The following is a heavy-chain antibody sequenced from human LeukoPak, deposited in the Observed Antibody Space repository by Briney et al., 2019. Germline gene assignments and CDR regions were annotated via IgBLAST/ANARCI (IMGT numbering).Heavy chain of an antibody. CDR3: ARDCCSSGYSPWFDP. J-gene: IGHJ5*02. CDR2: MNPNSGNT. Sequence: ASVKVSCKASGYTFTSYDINWVRQATGQGLEWMGWMNPNSGNTGYAQKFQGRVTMTRDTSTSTVYMELSSLRSEDTAVYYCARDCCSSGYSPWFDPWGQGTLVTVSS. D-gene: IGHD3-22*01. CDR1: GYTFTSYD. V-gene: IGHV1-8*01.